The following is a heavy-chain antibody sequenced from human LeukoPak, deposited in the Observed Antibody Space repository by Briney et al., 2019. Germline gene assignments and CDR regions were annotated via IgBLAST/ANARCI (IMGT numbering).Heavy chain of an antibody. J-gene: IGHJ4*02. CDR1: GVSVSTSH. CDR2: LSYTGKT. Sequence: SETLSLTCNVSGVSVSTSHWNWIRQRPGKGLEWIGCLSYTGKTDYNPALKSRVSISLGSSNNHFSLKLTSVTAADTAVYYCSEGYFEPFDHWGQGILVTVSS. D-gene: IGHD2/OR15-2a*01. V-gene: IGHV4-59*02. CDR3: SEGYFEPFDH.